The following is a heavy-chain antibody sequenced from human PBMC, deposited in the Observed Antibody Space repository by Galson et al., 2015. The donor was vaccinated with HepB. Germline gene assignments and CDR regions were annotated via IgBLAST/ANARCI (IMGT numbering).Heavy chain of an antibody. J-gene: IGHJ6*02. Sequence: ETLSLTCAVYGGSFSGYYWSWIRQPPGKGLEWIGEINHSGSTNHNPSLKSRVTISVDTSKNQFSLKLSSVTAADTAVYYCARGKCYCSGGSCYKCYYYGMDVWGQGTTVTVSS. CDR3: ARGKCYCSGGSCYKCYYYGMDV. V-gene: IGHV4-34*01. CDR1: GGSFSGYY. D-gene: IGHD2-15*01. CDR2: INHSGST.